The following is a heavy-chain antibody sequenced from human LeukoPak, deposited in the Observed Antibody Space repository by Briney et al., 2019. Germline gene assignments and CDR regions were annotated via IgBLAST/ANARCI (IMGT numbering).Heavy chain of an antibody. CDR2: INHSGST. CDR1: GGSFRGYY. J-gene: IGHJ5*02. V-gene: IGHV4-34*01. Sequence: SETLSLTCVVYGGSFRGYYWRWVRQPPGKGLEWIGEINHSGSTNYNPSLKSRVTISVDTSKHQFSLRLSSVTAADTAVYYCARDHCSGGSCYPGWFDPWGQGTLVTVSS. D-gene: IGHD2-15*01. CDR3: ARDHCSGGSCYPGWFDP.